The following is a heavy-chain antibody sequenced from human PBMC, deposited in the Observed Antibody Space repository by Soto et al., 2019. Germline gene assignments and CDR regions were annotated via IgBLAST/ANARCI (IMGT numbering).Heavy chain of an antibody. J-gene: IGHJ4*02. CDR1: GFTFSSYA. Sequence: PGGSLRLSCAASGFTFSSYAMSWFRQAPGKGLEWVSAISGSGGSTYYADSVKGRFTISRDNSKNTLYLQMNSLRAEDTAVYYCAKAIVVVIHYFDYWGQGTLVTVSS. D-gene: IGHD3-22*01. V-gene: IGHV3-23*01. CDR3: AKAIVVVIHYFDY. CDR2: ISGSGGST.